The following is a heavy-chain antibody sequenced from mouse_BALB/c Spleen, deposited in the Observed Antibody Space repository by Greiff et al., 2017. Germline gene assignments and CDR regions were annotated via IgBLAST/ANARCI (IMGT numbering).Heavy chain of an antibody. CDR1: GYTFTGYN. CDR2: IDPYYGGT. V-gene: IGHV1S135*01. CDR3: ARVWDY. J-gene: IGHJ2*01. Sequence: EVKLVESGPELVKPGASVKISCKASGYTFTGYNMNWVKQSHGKSLEWIGNIDPYYGGTSYNQKFKGKATLTVDKSSSTAYMQLKSLTAEDSAVNYGARVWDYWGQGTTLTVSS.